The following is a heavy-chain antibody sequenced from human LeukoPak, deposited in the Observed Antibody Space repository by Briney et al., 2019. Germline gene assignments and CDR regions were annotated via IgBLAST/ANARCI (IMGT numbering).Heavy chain of an antibody. CDR1: GGSISSYY. V-gene: IGHV4-59*05. Sequence: ASETLSLTCTVSGGSISSYYWSWIRQPPGKGLEWIGSIYYSGSTYYNPSLKSRVTKSVDTSKNQFSLKLSSVTAADTAVYYCARTYYYDSSGYYFQHWGQGTLVTVSS. D-gene: IGHD3-22*01. CDR2: IYYSGST. J-gene: IGHJ1*01. CDR3: ARTYYYDSSGYYFQH.